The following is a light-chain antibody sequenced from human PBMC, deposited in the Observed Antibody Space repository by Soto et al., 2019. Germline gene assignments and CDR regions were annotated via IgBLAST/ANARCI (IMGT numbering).Light chain of an antibody. J-gene: IGKJ1*01. V-gene: IGKV1-5*03. Sequence: DIVLTQSPSTLSSSVGDRVTITCRASQTISSWLAWYQQKPGKAPNLLIYKTSNLESGVPSRFSGSGSGTEFTLTISSLQPDDFATYFCQYYNNYLWTFGQGTKVEIK. CDR1: QTISSW. CDR2: KTS. CDR3: QYYNNYLWT.